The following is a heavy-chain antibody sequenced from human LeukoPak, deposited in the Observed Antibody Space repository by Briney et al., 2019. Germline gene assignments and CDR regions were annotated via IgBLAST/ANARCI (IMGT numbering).Heavy chain of an antibody. Sequence: GASVKVSCKASGYTFTGYYMHWVRQATGQGLEWMGWMNPNSGNTGYAQKFQGRVTMTRNTSISTAYMELSSLRSEDTAVYYCARGGGYSYGYYRFDPWGQGTLVTVSS. J-gene: IGHJ5*02. CDR2: MNPNSGNT. V-gene: IGHV1-8*02. CDR3: ARGGGYSYGYYRFDP. D-gene: IGHD5-18*01. CDR1: GYTFTGYY.